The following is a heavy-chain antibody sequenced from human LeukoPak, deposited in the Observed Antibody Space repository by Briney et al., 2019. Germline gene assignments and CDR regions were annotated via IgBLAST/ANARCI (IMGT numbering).Heavy chain of an antibody. V-gene: IGHV3-53*01. D-gene: IGHD3-10*01. CDR1: GFTVSSNY. Sequence: GGSLRLSCAASGFTVSSNYMSWVRQAPGKGLEWVSVIYSGGSTYYADSVKGRFTISRDNSKNTLYLQMNSLRAEDTAVYYCARAPSFPGRDYYGMDVWGQGTTVTVSS. CDR2: IYSGGST. J-gene: IGHJ6*02. CDR3: ARAPSFPGRDYYGMDV.